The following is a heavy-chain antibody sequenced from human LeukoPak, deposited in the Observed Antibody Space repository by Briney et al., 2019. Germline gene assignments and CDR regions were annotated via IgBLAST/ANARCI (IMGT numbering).Heavy chain of an antibody. J-gene: IGHJ5*02. Sequence: ASVKVSCKASGYTFTSYYMHWVRQAPGQGLEWMGIINPSGGSTSYAQKFQGRVTMTRDTSTSKVYMELSSLRSEDTAVYYCARSLSDYYGSGSYYISNWFDPWGQGTLVTVSS. V-gene: IGHV1-46*01. CDR2: INPSGGST. CDR1: GYTFTSYY. D-gene: IGHD3-10*01. CDR3: ARSLSDYYGSGSYYISNWFDP.